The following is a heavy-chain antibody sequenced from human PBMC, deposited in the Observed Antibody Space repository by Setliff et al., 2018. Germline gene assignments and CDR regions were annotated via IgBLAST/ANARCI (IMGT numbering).Heavy chain of an antibody. CDR1: GITFKNAW. Sequence: PGGSLRLSCSVSGITFKNAWMTWVRQAPGKGPEWVGRIKSITDGGTTDYAAPVKGRFTISRDDSKTTLYLQMNSLKTEDTALYYCTTYYDILTGYHWIDHWGQGTLVTVSS. CDR3: TTYYDILTGYHWIDH. J-gene: IGHJ4*02. CDR2: IKSITDGGTT. D-gene: IGHD3-9*01. V-gene: IGHV3-15*01.